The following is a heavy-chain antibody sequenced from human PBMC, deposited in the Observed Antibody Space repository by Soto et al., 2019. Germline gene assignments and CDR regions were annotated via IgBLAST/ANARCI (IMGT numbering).Heavy chain of an antibody. Sequence: GGSLRLSCAVSGFTFRFYGMHWVRQAPGKGLECVAVISHDGSNAFYADSVKGRFTISRDNSKNMLYLQMNSLKLEDTAVCYCAKDRGGDCSDDACYFGGDYWGRGNLVTVSS. D-gene: IGHD2-15*01. CDR2: ISHDGSNA. J-gene: IGHJ4*02. V-gene: IGHV3-30*18. CDR1: GFTFRFYG. CDR3: AKDRGGDCSDDACYFGGDY.